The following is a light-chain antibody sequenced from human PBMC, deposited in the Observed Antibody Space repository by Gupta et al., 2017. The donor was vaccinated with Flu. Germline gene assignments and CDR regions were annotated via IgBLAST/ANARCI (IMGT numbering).Light chain of an antibody. V-gene: IGLV2-14*01. CDR3: SSYTSSSTPVV. J-gene: IGLJ2*01. CDR1: SSDVGGYNY. Sequence: QSALTPLASVPGSPGQSNTISCSGTSSDVGGYNYVSWYQQHPGQAPKLMIYEVSNLTSGVSNRFSGSKSGNTASLTLSGLQAKDEADDYCSSYTSSSTPVVFGGGTKLTVL. CDR2: EVS.